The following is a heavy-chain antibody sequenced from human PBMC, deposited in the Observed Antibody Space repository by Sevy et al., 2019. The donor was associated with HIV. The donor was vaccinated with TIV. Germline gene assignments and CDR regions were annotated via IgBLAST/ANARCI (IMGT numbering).Heavy chain of an antibody. D-gene: IGHD6-13*01. J-gene: IGHJ4*02. V-gene: IGHV3-49*03. CDR2: IRTTASGGTT. Sequence: GGSLRLSCTTSGFTFGDYAMGWFRQAPGKGLEWVGFIRTTASGGTTDYAASVKGTFIISRDDSKSTAYLQMNSLKTEDTAVYYCTRSFSVTWYPHYWGQGTLVTVSS. CDR1: GFTFGDYA. CDR3: TRSFSVTWYPHY.